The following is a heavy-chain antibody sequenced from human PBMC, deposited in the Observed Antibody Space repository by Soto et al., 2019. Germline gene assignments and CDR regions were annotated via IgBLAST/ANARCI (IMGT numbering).Heavy chain of an antibody. D-gene: IGHD3-3*01. Sequence: ASVKVSCKASGYTFTGYYMHWVRQAPGQGLELMGWINPNSGGTNYAQKFQGWVTMTRDTSISTAYMELSRLRSDDTAVYYCARVPITIFGVVPPTDYGMDVWGQGTTVTVYS. CDR3: ARVPITIFGVVPPTDYGMDV. CDR2: INPNSGGT. J-gene: IGHJ6*02. V-gene: IGHV1-2*04. CDR1: GYTFTGYY.